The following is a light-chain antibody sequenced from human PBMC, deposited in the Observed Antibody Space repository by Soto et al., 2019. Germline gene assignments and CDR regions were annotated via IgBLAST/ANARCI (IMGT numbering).Light chain of an antibody. CDR3: QQYGYSPIFT. CDR2: GAS. CDR1: QSVSDNF. V-gene: IGKV3-20*01. Sequence: DIVLTQSPGTLSLSPGERVTLSCRASQSVSDNFLAWYQQKAGQAPRLIIYGASNRATGIPDRFSGRGSGTDFTLTISRLEPEDFATYYCQQYGYSPIFTFGPGTKVDIK. J-gene: IGKJ3*01.